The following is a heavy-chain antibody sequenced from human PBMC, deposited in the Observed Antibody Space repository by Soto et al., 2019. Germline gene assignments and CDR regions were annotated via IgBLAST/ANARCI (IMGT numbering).Heavy chain of an antibody. V-gene: IGHV1-69*01. Sequence: QVPLVQSGAEVKKPGSSVKVSCKASGGTFSSYAISWVRQAPGQGLEWMGGIIPIFGTANYAQKFQGRVTITADESTSTAYMELSSLRSEDTAVYYCARDSVAEANYYYYGMDVWGQGTTVTVSS. CDR2: IIPIFGTA. J-gene: IGHJ6*02. CDR3: ARDSVAEANYYYYGMDV. D-gene: IGHD3-10*01. CDR1: GGTFSSYA.